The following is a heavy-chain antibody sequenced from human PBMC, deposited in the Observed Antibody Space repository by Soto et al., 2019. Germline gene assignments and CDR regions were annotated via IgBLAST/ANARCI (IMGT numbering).Heavy chain of an antibody. D-gene: IGHD3-22*01. Sequence: GGSLRLSCAASGFTFSSYSMNWVRQAPGKGLEWASSISSSSSYIYYADSVKGRFTISRDNAKNSLYLQMNSLRAEDTAVYYCARDRNYYDSSGSFDYWGQGTLVTVSS. CDR2: ISSSSSYI. J-gene: IGHJ4*02. CDR1: GFTFSSYS. V-gene: IGHV3-21*01. CDR3: ARDRNYYDSSGSFDY.